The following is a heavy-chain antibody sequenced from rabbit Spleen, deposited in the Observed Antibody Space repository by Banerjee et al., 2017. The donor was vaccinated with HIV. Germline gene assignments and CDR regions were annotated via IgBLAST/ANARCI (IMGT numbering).Heavy chain of an antibody. Sequence: QEQLVESGGGLVQPGASLTLTCTASGFSFSSNYDMYWVRQAPGKGLEWIACIDSGSSGFTYYATWAKGRFTCSKTSSTTVTLQMTRLTAADTATYFCARDSGSSFSSYGMDLWGQGTLVTVS. D-gene: IGHD8-1*01. CDR2: IDSGSSGFT. CDR3: ARDSGSSFSSYGMDL. CDR1: GFSFSSNYD. V-gene: IGHV1S45*01. J-gene: IGHJ6*01.